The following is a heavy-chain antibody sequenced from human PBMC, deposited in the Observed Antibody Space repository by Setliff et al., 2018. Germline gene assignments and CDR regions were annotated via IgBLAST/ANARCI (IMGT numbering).Heavy chain of an antibody. D-gene: IGHD5-18*01. V-gene: IGHV3-30*07. J-gene: IGHJ5*01. CDR1: GFTFGFYA. Sequence: PGGSLRLSCAASGFTFGFYAMAWVRQAPGKGLEWLALSYGGSSSFYADSVKGRFTVSRDNSKYTLYLQMDSLRAEDTAVYFCARSPGWIPWFDSWGQGTLVTVSS. CDR2: SYGGSSS. CDR3: ARSPGWIPWFDS.